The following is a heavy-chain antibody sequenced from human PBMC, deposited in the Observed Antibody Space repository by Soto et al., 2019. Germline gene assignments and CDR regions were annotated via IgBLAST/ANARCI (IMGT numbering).Heavy chain of an antibody. V-gene: IGHV1-18*01. CDR1: GGTFSSYA. D-gene: IGHD6-19*01. Sequence: ASVKVSYKASGGTFSSYAISWVRQAPGQGLEWMGWISAYNGNTNYAQQLQGRVTMTTDTSTSTAYMELRSLRSDDTAVYYCARGVAGVQWDAFDIWGQGTMVTVSS. CDR3: ARGVAGVQWDAFDI. J-gene: IGHJ3*02. CDR2: ISAYNGNT.